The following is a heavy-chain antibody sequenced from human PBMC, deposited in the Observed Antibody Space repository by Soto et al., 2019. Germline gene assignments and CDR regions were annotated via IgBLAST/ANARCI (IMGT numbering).Heavy chain of an antibody. CDR1: GGSISSYY. D-gene: IGHD3-3*02. CDR3: AIDRPIVGVVNYYYYGMDV. CDR2: IYYSGST. Sequence: PSETLSLTCTVSGGSISSYYWSWIRQPPGKGLEWIGYIYYSGSTNYNPSLKCRVTIAVDSSKNQFSLKLSSLTDADTAVYYCAIDRPIVGVVNYYYYGMDVWGQGTTVTVSS. J-gene: IGHJ6*02. V-gene: IGHV4-59*01.